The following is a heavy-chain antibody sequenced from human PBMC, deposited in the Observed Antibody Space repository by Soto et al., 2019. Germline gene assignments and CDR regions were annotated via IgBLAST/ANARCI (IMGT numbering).Heavy chain of an antibody. J-gene: IGHJ6*02. CDR2: ISYDGSNK. Sequence: QVQLVESGGGVVQPGRSLRLSCAASGFTFSSYAMHWVRQAAGKGLEWVAVISYDGSNKYYADSVKGRFTISRDNSKNTLYLQMNSLRAEDTAVYYCARDPGVCGGDCSSGMDVWGQGTTVTVSS. D-gene: IGHD2-21*02. CDR1: GFTFSSYA. V-gene: IGHV3-30-3*01. CDR3: ARDPGVCGGDCSSGMDV.